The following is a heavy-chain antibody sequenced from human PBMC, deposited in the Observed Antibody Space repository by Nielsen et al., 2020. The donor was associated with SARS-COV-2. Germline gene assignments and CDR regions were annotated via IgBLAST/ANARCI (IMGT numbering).Heavy chain of an antibody. CDR3: ATGLGYCSSTSCYAGWFDP. Sequence: WVRQAPGQGLEWMGWISAYNGNTKYSQKFQGRVTITRDTSASTAYMELSSLRSEDTAVYYCATGLGYCSSTSCYAGWFDPWGQGTLVTVSS. J-gene: IGHJ5*02. CDR2: ISAYNGNT. D-gene: IGHD2-2*01. V-gene: IGHV1-3*01.